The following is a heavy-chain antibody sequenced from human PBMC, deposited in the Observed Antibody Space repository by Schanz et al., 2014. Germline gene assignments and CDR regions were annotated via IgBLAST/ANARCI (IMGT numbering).Heavy chain of an antibody. V-gene: IGHV3-23*04. Sequence: QLVGSGGGLVQPGGSLRLSCGGSGFTFSSYAMSWVRQAPGKGLEWVSSISRSGGSKYYADSVKGRFTISRDNSENTLYLQMISLSAVNTAVMYCAKGMRYCSGGACYGYYYYGLDIWGQGTTVTVSS. CDR2: ISRSGGSK. CDR1: GFTFSSYA. D-gene: IGHD2-15*01. CDR3: AKGMRYCSGGACYGYYYYGLDI. J-gene: IGHJ6*02.